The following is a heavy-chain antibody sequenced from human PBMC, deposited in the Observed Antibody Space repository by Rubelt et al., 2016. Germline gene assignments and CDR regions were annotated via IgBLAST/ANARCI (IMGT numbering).Heavy chain of an antibody. CDR1: TFSNAW. V-gene: IGHV3-15*07. CDR2: IKSKTDGGTT. CDR3: TTQTARRTLDY. Sequence: TFSNAWMNWVRQAPGKGLEWVGRIKSKTDGGTTDYAAPVKGRFTISRDDSKNTLYLQMNSLKTEDTAVYYCTTQTARRTLDYWGQGTLVTVSS. J-gene: IGHJ4*02. D-gene: IGHD2-21*02.